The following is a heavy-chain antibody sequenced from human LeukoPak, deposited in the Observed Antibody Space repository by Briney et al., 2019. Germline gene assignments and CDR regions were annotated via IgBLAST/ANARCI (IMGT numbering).Heavy chain of an antibody. J-gene: IGHJ3*02. CDR1: GYSFTSYW. D-gene: IGHD6-6*01. CDR2: IYPGDSDT. Sequence: GESLKISCKGSGYSFTSYWIGWVRQMPGKGLEWMGIIYPGDSDTRYSSSFQGQVTISADKSISTAYLQWSSLKASDTAMYYCARTISARPDAFDIWGQGTMVTVSS. CDR3: ARTISARPDAFDI. V-gene: IGHV5-51*01.